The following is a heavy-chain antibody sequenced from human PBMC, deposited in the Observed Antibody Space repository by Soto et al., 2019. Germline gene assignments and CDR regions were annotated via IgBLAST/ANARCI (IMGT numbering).Heavy chain of an antibody. Sequence: GWSLRLSCAASVFTFISYAMQWVRQAPGKGLEWVAVISYDGSNKYYADPVKGRFTISRDNSKNTLYLQMNSLRAEDTAVYYCARVGYSYGSLYFDYWGQGTLVTVSS. CDR3: ARVGYSYGSLYFDY. D-gene: IGHD5-18*01. J-gene: IGHJ4*02. CDR1: VFTFISYA. CDR2: ISYDGSNK. V-gene: IGHV3-30-3*01.